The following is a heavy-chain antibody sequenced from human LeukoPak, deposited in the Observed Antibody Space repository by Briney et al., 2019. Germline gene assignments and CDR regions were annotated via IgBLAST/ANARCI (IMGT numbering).Heavy chain of an antibody. J-gene: IGHJ1*01. CDR1: GFTFSSYW. CDR3: ARGLYPDYYVSSGSSPPEH. D-gene: IGHD3-22*01. Sequence: GGSLRLSCAASGFTFSSYWMNWVRQAPGKGLEWVSSISSSGSYIYYADSMQGRFTISRDNSKNSLFLQMNSLRAEDTAVYYCARGLYPDYYVSSGSSPPEHWGQGTLVTVSS. V-gene: IGHV3-21*01. CDR2: ISSSGSYI.